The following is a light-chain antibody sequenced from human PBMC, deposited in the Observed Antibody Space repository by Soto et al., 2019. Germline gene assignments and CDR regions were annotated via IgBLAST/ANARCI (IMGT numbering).Light chain of an antibody. V-gene: IGLV2-14*01. J-gene: IGLJ3*02. Sequence: QSALTQPASVSGSPGQSITISCTGTSSDVGGYNYVSWYQQRPGKAPKLIIYEVSHRPSGVSNRFSGSKSGSAASLTISGLQAEDEAGYFCSSFTSSSTWVFGGGTKVTVL. CDR2: EVS. CDR3: SSFTSSSTWV. CDR1: SSDVGGYNY.